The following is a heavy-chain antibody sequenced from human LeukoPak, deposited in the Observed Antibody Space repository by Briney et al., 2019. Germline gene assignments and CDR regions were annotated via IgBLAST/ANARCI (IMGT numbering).Heavy chain of an antibody. V-gene: IGHV3-15*07. J-gene: IGHJ4*02. Sequence: PGGSLRLSCAGSGYTFSRAWMNWVRQIPGKGLEWVGRIKSKIGGETRDYAAPVKDRFTISRDDSQNTLYLQMNSLKTEDTAVYYCTTGWTSTSHDGYWGQGTLVIVSS. CDR2: IKSKIGGETR. D-gene: IGHD1-1*01. CDR3: TTGWTSTSHDGY. CDR1: GYTFSRAW.